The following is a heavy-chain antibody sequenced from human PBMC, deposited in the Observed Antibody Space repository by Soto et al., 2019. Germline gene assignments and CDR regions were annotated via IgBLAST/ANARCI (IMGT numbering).Heavy chain of an antibody. V-gene: IGHV5-10-1*01. Sequence: PGESLKISCKGSGYSFAGYWITWVRQKPGKGLEWMGRIDPSDSQTYYSPSFRGHVTISATKSISTVFLQWSSLRASGTAMYYCARQIYDSDTGPNFQYYFDSWGQGTPFTISS. CDR1: GYSFAGYW. J-gene: IGHJ4*02. D-gene: IGHD3-22*01. CDR2: IDPSDSQT. CDR3: ARQIYDSDTGPNFQYYFDS.